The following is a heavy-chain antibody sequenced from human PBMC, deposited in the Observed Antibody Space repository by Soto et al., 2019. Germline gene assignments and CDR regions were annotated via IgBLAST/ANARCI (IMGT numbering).Heavy chain of an antibody. V-gene: IGHV4-34*01. CDR2: INHSGST. CDR1: GGSFGGYY. CDR3: ARGPRIAVAGTKGRGRDY. J-gene: IGHJ4*02. Sequence: SETLTLTSAAYGGSFGGYYWSWIRQPPGKWLEWIGEINHSGSTNYNPSLKSRVTISVDTSKNQFSLKLSSVTAADTAVYYCARGPRIAVAGTKGRGRDYWGQGTLVTVSS. D-gene: IGHD6-19*01.